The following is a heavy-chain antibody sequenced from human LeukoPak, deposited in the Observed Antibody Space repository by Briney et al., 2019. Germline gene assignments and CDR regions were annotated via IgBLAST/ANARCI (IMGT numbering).Heavy chain of an antibody. CDR1: GYTFTSYG. J-gene: IGHJ4*02. V-gene: IGHV1-18*01. D-gene: IGHD3-22*01. CDR3: ARASKSIPMIVVPIDY. CDR2: ISAYNGNT. Sequence: ASVKVSCKASGYTFTSYGISWVRQAPGQGLEWMGWISAYNGNTNYAQKLQGRVTMTTDTSTSTAYMELRSLRSDDTAVYYCARASKSIPMIVVPIDYWGQGTLVTVSP.